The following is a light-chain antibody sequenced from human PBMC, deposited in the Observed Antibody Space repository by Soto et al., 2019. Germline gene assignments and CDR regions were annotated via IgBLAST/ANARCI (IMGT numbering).Light chain of an antibody. J-gene: IGLJ3*02. CDR2: EVS. Sequence: QSALTQPASVSGSPGQSITISCTGTSSDVGGYSYVSWYQQHPAKAPKLMIYEVSNRPSGVSNRFSGSKSGNTASLTISGLQAEDEGHYYCSSFTSSNTWVFGGGTKVTVL. CDR3: SSFTSSNTWV. V-gene: IGLV2-14*01. CDR1: SSDVGGYSY.